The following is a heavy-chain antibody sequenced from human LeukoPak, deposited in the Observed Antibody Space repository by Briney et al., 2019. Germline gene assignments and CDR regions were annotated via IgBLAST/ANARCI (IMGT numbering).Heavy chain of an antibody. CDR3: ARDLYRIVVVPHYFDY. Sequence: GGSLRLSCAASGFTFRSYEMNWVRQAPGKGLEWVSYISSSGSTIYYADSVKGRFTISRDNAKNSLYLQMNSLRAEDTAVYYCARDLYRIVVVPHYFDYWGQGTLVTVSS. J-gene: IGHJ4*02. CDR2: ISSSGSTI. CDR1: GFTFRSYE. V-gene: IGHV3-48*03. D-gene: IGHD3-22*01.